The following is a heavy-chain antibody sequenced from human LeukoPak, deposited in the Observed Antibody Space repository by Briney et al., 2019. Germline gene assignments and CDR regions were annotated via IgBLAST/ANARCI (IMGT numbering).Heavy chain of an antibody. V-gene: IGHV4-38-2*02. CDR1: GGSISGYY. Sequence: SETLSLTCTVSGGSISGYYWGWIRQPPGKGLEWIGSIYHSGSTYYNPSLKSRVTISVDTSKNQFSLKLSSVTAADTAVYYCARALGIQLWLRGINWFDPWGQGTLVTVSS. CDR2: IYHSGST. J-gene: IGHJ5*02. CDR3: ARALGIQLWLRGINWFDP. D-gene: IGHD5-18*01.